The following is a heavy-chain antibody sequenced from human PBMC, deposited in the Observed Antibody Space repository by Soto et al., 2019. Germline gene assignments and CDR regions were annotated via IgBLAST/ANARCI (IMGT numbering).Heavy chain of an antibody. CDR1: GFTFSSYA. D-gene: IGHD2-15*01. CDR3: AKAGCSGGTCYLYYFDY. Sequence: GSLRLSCAASGFTFSSYAMSWVRQAPGKGLEWVSAISGSSTYYADSVKGRFTISRDNSKDTLYLQMNSLRVEDSAVYSCAKAGCSGGTCYLYYFDYWGQGALVTVSS. J-gene: IGHJ4*02. CDR2: ISGSST. V-gene: IGHV3-23*01.